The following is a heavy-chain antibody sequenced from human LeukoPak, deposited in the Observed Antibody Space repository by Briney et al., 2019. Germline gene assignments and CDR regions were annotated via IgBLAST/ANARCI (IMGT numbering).Heavy chain of an antibody. CDR3: ARGDAFSGDH. CDR2: IHPEGNEK. V-gene: IGHV3-7*04. CDR1: GFSFTNFW. Sequence: GGSLRLSCAVSGFSFTNFWMSWVRQAPGRGLEWVANIHPEGNEKYHVESVKGRYTISRDNTKNSLFLQMNGLRVEDTAVYYCARGDAFSGDHWGQGTLVTVSS. J-gene: IGHJ4*02.